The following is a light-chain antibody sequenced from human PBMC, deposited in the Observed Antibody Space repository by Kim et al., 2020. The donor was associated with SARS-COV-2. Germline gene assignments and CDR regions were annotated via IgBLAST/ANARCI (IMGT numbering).Light chain of an antibody. V-gene: IGLV3-1*01. J-gene: IGLJ3*02. CDR2: QDN. Sequence: SYELTRPPSVSVSPGQTASITCSGDELGDKYACWYQQKPGQSPVLVIYQDNKRPSGIPERFSGSNSGNTATLTISGTQAMDEADYYCQAWDSSTEVFGGGTQLTVL. CDR1: ELGDKY. CDR3: QAWDSSTEV.